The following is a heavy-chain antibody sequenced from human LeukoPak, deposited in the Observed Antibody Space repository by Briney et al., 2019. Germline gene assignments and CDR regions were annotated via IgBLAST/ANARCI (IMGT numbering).Heavy chain of an antibody. CDR3: AKVRSSGSYRGVFDY. CDR2: ISGSGGST. D-gene: IGHD1-26*01. J-gene: IGHJ4*02. V-gene: IGHV3-23*01. Sequence: PGGSLRLSCAASGFTLSSYAMGWVRQAPGKGLEWVSAISGSGGSTYYADSVKGRFTISRDNSKNTLYLQMNSLRAEDTAVYYCAKVRSSGSYRGVFDYWGQGTLVTVSS. CDR1: GFTLSSYA.